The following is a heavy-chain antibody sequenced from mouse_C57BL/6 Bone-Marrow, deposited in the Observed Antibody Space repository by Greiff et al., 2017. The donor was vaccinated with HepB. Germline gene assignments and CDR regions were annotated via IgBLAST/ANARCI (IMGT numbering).Heavy chain of an antibody. V-gene: IGHV1-52*01. J-gene: IGHJ2*01. CDR1: GYTFTSYW. CDR2: IDPSDSET. Sequence: QVQLQQPGAELVRPGSSVKLSCKASGYTFTSYWMHWVKQRPIQGLEWIGNIDPSDSETNYNQKFKDKATLTVDKSSSTAYMQLSSLTSEDSAVYYCARWALLFDYWGQGTTLTVSS. CDR3: ARWALLFDY.